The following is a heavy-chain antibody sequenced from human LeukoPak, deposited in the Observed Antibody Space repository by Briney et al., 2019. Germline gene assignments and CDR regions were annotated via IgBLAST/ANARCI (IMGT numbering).Heavy chain of an antibody. J-gene: IGHJ4*02. Sequence: GGSLRLSCAASGFTFSSYSMNWVRQAPGKGLEWVSYFSTRSSTISYADSVKGRFTISRHNSENTLYLQMNNLRAEDTAVYYCARVGVGTVAGNYFDDWGQGTLVTVSS. V-gene: IGHV3-48*01. CDR2: FSTRSSTI. CDR1: GFTFSSYS. D-gene: IGHD6-19*01. CDR3: ARVGVGTVAGNYFDD.